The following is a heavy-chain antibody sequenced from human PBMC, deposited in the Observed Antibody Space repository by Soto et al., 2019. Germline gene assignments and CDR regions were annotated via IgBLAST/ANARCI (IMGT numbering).Heavy chain of an antibody. CDR2: INHSGST. CDR1: GGSFSGYY. D-gene: IGHD6-13*01. J-gene: IGHJ4*02. Sequence: SETLSLTCAVYGGSFSGYYCSLIRQPPGKGLEWIGEINHSGSTNYYPSLKSRVTISVDMSKNQFSLKLSSVTAADTAVYYCAMRRGVAAAVGGYWGQGTLVTVSS. V-gene: IGHV4-34*01. CDR3: AMRRGVAAAVGGY.